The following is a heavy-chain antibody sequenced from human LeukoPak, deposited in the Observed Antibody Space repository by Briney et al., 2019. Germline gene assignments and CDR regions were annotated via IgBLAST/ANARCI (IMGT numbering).Heavy chain of an antibody. Sequence: GGSLRLSCAASGFTFSSYGMHWVRQAPGKGLEWVAVISYDGSNKYYADSVKGRFTISRDNSKNTLYLQMNSLRAEDTAVYYCAKGSRIVTMVRGVIPPLGYWGQGTLVTVSS. V-gene: IGHV3-30*18. J-gene: IGHJ4*02. CDR3: AKGSRIVTMVRGVIPPLGY. CDR1: GFTFSSYG. D-gene: IGHD3-10*01. CDR2: ISYDGSNK.